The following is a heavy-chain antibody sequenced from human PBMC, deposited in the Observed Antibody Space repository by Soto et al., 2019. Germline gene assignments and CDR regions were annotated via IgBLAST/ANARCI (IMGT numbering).Heavy chain of an antibody. V-gene: IGHV3-7*01. D-gene: IGHD4-17*01. CDR3: ARDGGYDYGDYCRY. CDR2: IKQDGNEK. Sequence: PGGSLRLSCAVSGFTFSDYWMSWVRQAPGKGLEWVANIKQDGNEKYYVDSVKGRFTISRDNAKNSLYLQMNSLRVEDTAVYYCARDGGYDYGDYCRYWGQGTLVTVSS. J-gene: IGHJ4*02. CDR1: GFTFSDYW.